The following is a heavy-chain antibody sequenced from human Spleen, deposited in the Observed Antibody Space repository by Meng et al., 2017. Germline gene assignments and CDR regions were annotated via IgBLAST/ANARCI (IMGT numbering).Heavy chain of an antibody. CDR2: MKSNVDGGTV. J-gene: IGHJ4*01. CDR3: SGHVDY. Sequence: EVDLVESGGALVKPGGSLRLSCAASGFTFSNAWMTWVRQAPGKGLEWIGRMKSNVDGGTVDYAAAVKGRFFISRDDSENTFYLQMNSLKTEDTAVYYCSGHVDYWGHGTLVTVSS. V-gene: IGHV3-15*02. CDR1: GFTFSNAW.